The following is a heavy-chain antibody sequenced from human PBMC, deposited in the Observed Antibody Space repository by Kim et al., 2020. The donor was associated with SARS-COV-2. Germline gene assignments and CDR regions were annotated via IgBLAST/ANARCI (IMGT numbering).Heavy chain of an antibody. CDR2: INASGRSA. CDR1: GYTFTSYH. V-gene: IGHV1-46*01. CDR3: AREGPNTYYFDY. J-gene: IGHJ4*02. D-gene: IGHD3-16*01. Sequence: ASVKVSCKASGYTFTSYHMHWVRQAPGQGLEWMGFINASGRSASYPQKFQGRVTMTRDTSTSTVYMEPSSLRSEDTAVYYCAREGPNTYYFDYWGQGTLVTVSS.